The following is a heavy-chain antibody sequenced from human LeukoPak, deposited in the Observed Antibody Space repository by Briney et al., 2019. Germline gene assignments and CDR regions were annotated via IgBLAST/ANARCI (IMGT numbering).Heavy chain of an antibody. CDR1: GGSISSSNW. V-gene: IGHV4-4*02. D-gene: IGHD3-22*01. CDR2: IYHSGST. CDR3: ARGVTMIVVAFYDAFDI. J-gene: IGHJ3*02. Sequence: SGTLSLTCAVSGGSISSSNWWSWVRQPPGKGLEWIGEIYHSGSTNYNPSLKSRVTISVDKSKNQFSLKLSSVTAADTAVYYCARGVTMIVVAFYDAFDIWGQGTMVTVSS.